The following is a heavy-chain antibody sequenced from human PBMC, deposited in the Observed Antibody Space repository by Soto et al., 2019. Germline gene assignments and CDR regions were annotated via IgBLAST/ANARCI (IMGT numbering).Heavy chain of an antibody. V-gene: IGHV4-30-4*01. D-gene: IGHD3-10*01. J-gene: IGHJ5*02. CDR1: GGSISSGDYY. Sequence: PSETLSLTCTVSGGSISSGDYYWSWIRQPPGKGLEWIGYIYYSGSTYYNPSLKSRVTISVDTSKNQFSLKLSSVTAADTAVYYCARGPRGVIKGDNWFDPWGQGTLVTVSS. CDR3: ARGPRGVIKGDNWFDP. CDR2: IYYSGST.